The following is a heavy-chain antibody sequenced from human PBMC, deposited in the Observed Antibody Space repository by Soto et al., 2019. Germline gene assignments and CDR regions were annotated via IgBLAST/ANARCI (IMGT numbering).Heavy chain of an antibody. CDR2: ISGSGGYT. CDR3: AKDIPRPFPRMDV. Sequence: PGGSLRLSCAASGFTFFAYAMTWVRQAPGKGLEWVSTISGSGGYTYYADSVKGRVTISRDSSKNTLYLEIHSLRAEDTAIYYCAKDIPRPFPRMDVWGQGTTVTVSS. V-gene: IGHV3-23*01. CDR1: GFTFFAYA. J-gene: IGHJ6*02. D-gene: IGHD2-21*01.